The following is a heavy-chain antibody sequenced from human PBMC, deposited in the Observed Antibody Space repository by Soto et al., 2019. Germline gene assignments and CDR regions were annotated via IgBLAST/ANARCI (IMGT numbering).Heavy chain of an antibody. D-gene: IGHD6-19*01. V-gene: IGHV3-48*03. Sequence: PGGSLRLSCAASGFTFISYEMNWVRQAPGKGLEWVSYISSSGSAIYYADSVKGRFTISRDNAKNSLYLQMNSLRAEDTAVYYCARSGAVAGNDYWGQGTLVTVSS. CDR2: ISSSGSAI. CDR1: GFTFISYE. J-gene: IGHJ4*02. CDR3: ARSGAVAGNDY.